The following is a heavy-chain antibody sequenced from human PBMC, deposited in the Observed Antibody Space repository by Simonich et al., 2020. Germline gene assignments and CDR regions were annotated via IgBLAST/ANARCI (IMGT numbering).Heavy chain of an antibody. D-gene: IGHD6-13*01. V-gene: IGHV4-38-2*01. J-gene: IGHJ6*02. CDR1: GYSISSGYY. CDR2: IYHRGST. Sequence: QVQLQESGPGLVKPSETLSLTCAVSGYSISSGYYCGWIRQPPGKGLEWLGSIYHRGSTYYNPSLKSRITISVDTSKNQFSLKLSSVTAADTAVYYCARVGYSNYYYYGMDVWGQGTTVTVSS. CDR3: ARVGYSNYYYYGMDV.